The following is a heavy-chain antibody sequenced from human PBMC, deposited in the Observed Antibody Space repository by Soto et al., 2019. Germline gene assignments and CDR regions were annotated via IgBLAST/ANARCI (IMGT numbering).Heavy chain of an antibody. CDR3: ARSLPPVTAVGVVARYYYGMDG. CDR1: GYSFTSYW. CDR2: IYPGDSDT. J-gene: IGHJ6*01. D-gene: IGHD3-3*01. V-gene: IGHV5-51*01. Sequence: GESLKISCKGSGYSFTSYWIGWVRQMPGTGLEWMGIIYPGDSDTRYSPSFQGQVTISADKSISTAYLQWSSLKAADTAMYFCARSLPPVTAVGVVARYYYGMDGWGERAWVTVAS.